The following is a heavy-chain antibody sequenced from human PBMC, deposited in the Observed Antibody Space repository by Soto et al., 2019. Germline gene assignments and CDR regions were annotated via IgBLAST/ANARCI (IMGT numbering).Heavy chain of an antibody. Sequence: QVQLGQSGAEVKEPGAPVKVSCKASGYNFNNYAIHWVRQAPGQRLEWMGWVSAASRYTKYSQRFQGRVTITRETPTGTLALSLVTPAATAVYDSALRLGGNFALDSWGPGTLVTASS. CDR3: ALRLGGNFALDS. CDR1: GYNFNNYA. V-gene: IGHV1-3*01. J-gene: IGHJ4*02. CDR2: VSAASRYT. D-gene: IGHD2-21*02.